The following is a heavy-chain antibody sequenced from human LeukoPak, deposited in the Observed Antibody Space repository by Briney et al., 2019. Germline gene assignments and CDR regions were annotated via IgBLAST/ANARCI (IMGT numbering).Heavy chain of an antibody. CDR2: ISGSGGNT. CDR1: GFTFSSYA. D-gene: IGHD2-15*01. Sequence: GGSLRLSCAASGFTFSSYAMSWVRQAPGKGLEWVSGISGSGGNTYYADSVKGRFTISRDNSQNTLYLQMNGLRAEDTAVYYCAKQRSEVVVAATNYWGQGTLVTVSS. J-gene: IGHJ4*02. CDR3: AKQRSEVVVAATNY. V-gene: IGHV3-23*01.